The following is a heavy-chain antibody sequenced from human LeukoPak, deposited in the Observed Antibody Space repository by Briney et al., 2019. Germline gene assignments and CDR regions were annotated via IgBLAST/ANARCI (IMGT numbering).Heavy chain of an antibody. CDR3: ARAGLSGAEAIDS. Sequence: SETLSLTCAVSGGSVNSDNWWSWVRQPPGKGLVWIGEIYQSGNTNYNPSLKSRVTISVDKSNNQFSLKLSSVTAADTAVYFCARAGLSGAEAIDSWGQGTLVTVSS. J-gene: IGHJ4*02. V-gene: IGHV4-4*02. D-gene: IGHD3-9*01. CDR1: GGSVNSDNW. CDR2: IYQSGNT.